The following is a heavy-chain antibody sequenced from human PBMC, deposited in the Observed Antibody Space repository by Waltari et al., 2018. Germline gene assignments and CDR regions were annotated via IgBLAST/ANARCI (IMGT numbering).Heavy chain of an antibody. J-gene: IGHJ4*02. CDR3: ARGRSDGVYFDY. CDR2: VYYSGRS. Sequence: QVQLQESGPGLVKPSATLSLTCTVSGGSISSYYWSCIRQHPGKGLEWIGYVYYSGRSNYNPSLKSRVTISVDTAKNQYSLKLSSVTAADTAVYYWARGRSDGVYFDYWGQGTLVTVSS. D-gene: IGHD3-16*01. CDR1: GGSISSYY. V-gene: IGHV4-59*01.